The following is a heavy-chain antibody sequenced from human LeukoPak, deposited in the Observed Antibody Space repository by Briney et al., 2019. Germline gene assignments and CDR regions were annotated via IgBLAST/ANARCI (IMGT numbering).Heavy chain of an antibody. D-gene: IGHD2-2*02. CDR3: ARSYCSSTSCYTGGFTYFDY. Sequence: ASVKVSCKASGGTFSSYAISWVRQAPGQGLEWMGGIIPIFGTANYAQKFQGRVTITTDESTSTAYMELSSLRSEDTAVYYCARSYCSSTSCYTGGFTYFDYWGQGTLVTVSS. V-gene: IGHV1-69*05. J-gene: IGHJ4*02. CDR1: GGTFSSYA. CDR2: IIPIFGTA.